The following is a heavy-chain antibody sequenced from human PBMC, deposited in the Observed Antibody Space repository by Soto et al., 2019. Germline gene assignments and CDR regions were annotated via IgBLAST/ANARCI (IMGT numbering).Heavy chain of an antibody. D-gene: IGHD2-15*01. V-gene: IGHV5-51*01. CDR2: IYPGDSDT. CDR3: ARPSEVAATGVGFDY. Sequence: GQSLQISCNAFGYSFTNHWIRLMRQMPGKGLEWMGIIYPGDSDTRYSPSFQGQVTISAGKSISTAYLQWSSLKASDTAMYYCARPSEVAATGVGFDYWGQGTQVTVSS. J-gene: IGHJ4*02. CDR1: GYSFTNHW.